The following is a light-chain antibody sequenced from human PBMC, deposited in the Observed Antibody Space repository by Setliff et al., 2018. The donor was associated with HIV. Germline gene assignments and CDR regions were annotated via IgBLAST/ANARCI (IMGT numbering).Light chain of an antibody. V-gene: IGLV2-14*03. Sequence: ALTQPASVSGSPGQSITISCSGTSSDVGSYNFVSWYQQHPGKAPQLIIYDVSQRPSGVSSRFSGSKSGNTASLPISELQAEDQADYYCCSYTSSLTYVFGTETKVTVL. CDR1: SSDVGSYNF. CDR2: DVS. CDR3: CSYTSSLTYV. J-gene: IGLJ1*01.